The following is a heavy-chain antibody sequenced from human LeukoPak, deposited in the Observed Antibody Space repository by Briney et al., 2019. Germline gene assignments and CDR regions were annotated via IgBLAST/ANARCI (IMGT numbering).Heavy chain of an antibody. CDR3: AHSASSGWYEAYFDY. D-gene: IGHD6-19*01. CDR2: IYWAGDK. CDR1: GFSLSTSGVA. Sequence: SGPTLVKPTQTLTLTCTFSGFSLSTSGVAVGWICQPPGNSLEWLAIIYWAGDKRYRPPLKSRLTITKDTSRKQVVFTMNNMDPVDTATYSCAHSASSGWYEAYFDYWGQGNLVTVSS. J-gene: IGHJ4*02. V-gene: IGHV2-5*02.